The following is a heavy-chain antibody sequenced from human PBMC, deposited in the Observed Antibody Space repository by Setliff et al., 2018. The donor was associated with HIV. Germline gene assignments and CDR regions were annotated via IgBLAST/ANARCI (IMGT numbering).Heavy chain of an antibody. D-gene: IGHD2-8*01. J-gene: IGHJ4*02. Sequence: ASVKVSCKASGYTFTSYGISWVRQAPGQGLEWMGWISSYNDNRNYAQNFQGRVTMTTHTSTSTAYMELRSLTSDDTAVYHCARNRMYAAMAPMAPFDYWGQGTLVTAPQ. CDR3: ARNRMYAAMAPMAPFDY. CDR1: GYTFTSYG. CDR2: ISSYNDNR. V-gene: IGHV1-18*01.